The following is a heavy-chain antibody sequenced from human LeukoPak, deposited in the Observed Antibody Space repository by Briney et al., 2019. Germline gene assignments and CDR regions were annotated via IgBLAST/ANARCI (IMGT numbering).Heavy chain of an antibody. J-gene: IGHJ4*02. D-gene: IGHD7-27*01. CDR1: GGSFSGYY. CDR2: IYYSGST. CDR3: ARGKNWGYFDY. Sequence: SETLSLTCAVYGGSFSGYYWSWIRQPPGKGLEWIGYIYYSGSTNYNPSLKSRVTISVDTSKNQFSLKLSSVTAADTAVYYCARGKNWGYFDYWGQGTLVTVSS. V-gene: IGHV4-59*01.